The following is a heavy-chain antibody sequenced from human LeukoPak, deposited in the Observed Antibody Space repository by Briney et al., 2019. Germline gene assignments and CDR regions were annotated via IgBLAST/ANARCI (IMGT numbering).Heavy chain of an antibody. V-gene: IGHV4-34*01. CDR2: INHSGST. J-gene: IGHJ5*02. CDR1: GGSFSGYY. D-gene: IGHD2-21*02. CDR3: ARGKWSIVVVTAIRWFDP. Sequence: SETLSLICAVYGGSFSGYYWSWIRQPPGKGLEWIGEINHSGSTNYNPSLKSRVTISVDTSKNQFPLKLSSVTAADTAVYYCARGKWSIVVVTAIRWFDPWGQGTLVTVSS.